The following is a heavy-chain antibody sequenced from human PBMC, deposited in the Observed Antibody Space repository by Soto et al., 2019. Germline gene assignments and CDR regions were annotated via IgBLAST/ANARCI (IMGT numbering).Heavy chain of an antibody. CDR3: TTDHGEYSFDY. V-gene: IGHV3-15*01. CDR2: IKSKTDGGTT. D-gene: IGHD4-17*01. J-gene: IGHJ4*02. CDR1: GXTFSNAC. Sequence: GSLRLSCAASGXTFSNACMSWVRQAPGKGLEWVGRIKSKTDGGTTDYAAPVKGRFTISRDDSKNTLYLQMNSLKTEDTAVYYCTTDHGEYSFDYWGQGTLGTVSS.